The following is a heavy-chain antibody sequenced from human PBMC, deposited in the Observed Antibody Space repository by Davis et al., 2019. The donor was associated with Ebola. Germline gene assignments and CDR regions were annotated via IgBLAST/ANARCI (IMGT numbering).Heavy chain of an antibody. Sequence: ASVKVSCKASGYTFTSYYMHWVRQAPGQGLEWMGIINPSGGSTSYAQKFQGRVTMTRDTSTSTVYMGLSSLRSEDTAVYYCARGGVYYDSSGPSAYWGQGTLVTVSS. J-gene: IGHJ4*02. D-gene: IGHD3-22*01. CDR3: ARGGVYYDSSGPSAY. V-gene: IGHV1-46*01. CDR1: GYTFTSYY. CDR2: INPSGGST.